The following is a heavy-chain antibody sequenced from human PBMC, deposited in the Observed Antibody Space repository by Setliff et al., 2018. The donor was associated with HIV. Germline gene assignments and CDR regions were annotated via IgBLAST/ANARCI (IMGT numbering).Heavy chain of an antibody. CDR2: ISAYNGNT. D-gene: IGHD3-22*01. CDR1: GYTFTSYD. Sequence: ASVKVSCKASGYTFTSYDISWVRQAPGQGLEWMGWISAYNGNTNYAQKLQGGVTMTTDTSTSTAYMELRSLGSDDTAVYYCAREIGDYYDSSGYYPPTDYYYGMDVWGQGTTVTVSS. CDR3: AREIGDYYDSSGYYPPTDYYYGMDV. V-gene: IGHV1-18*01. J-gene: IGHJ6*02.